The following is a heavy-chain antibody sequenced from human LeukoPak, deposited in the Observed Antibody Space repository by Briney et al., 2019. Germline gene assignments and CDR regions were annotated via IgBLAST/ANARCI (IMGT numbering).Heavy chain of an antibody. CDR3: ARESYCSSTSCYSDYYYYGMDV. J-gene: IGHJ6*02. D-gene: IGHD2-2*01. V-gene: IGHV1-18*01. CDR2: ISAYNGNT. Sequence: GASVNVSCKASGYTFTSYGISWVRQAPGQGLEWMGWISAYNGNTNYAQKLQGRVTMTTDTSTSTAYMELRSLRSDDTAVYYCARESYCSSTSCYSDYYYYGMDVWGQGTTVTVSS. CDR1: GYTFTSYG.